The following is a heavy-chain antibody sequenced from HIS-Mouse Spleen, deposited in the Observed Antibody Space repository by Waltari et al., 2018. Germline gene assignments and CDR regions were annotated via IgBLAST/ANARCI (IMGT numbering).Heavy chain of an antibody. CDR2: IYYSGST. D-gene: IGHD6-13*01. Sequence: QLQLQESGPGLVKPSETLSLTCTVSGGSISSSSYYWCWIRQPPGKGLEWIGSIYYSGSTYYTPSLRSRVTLSVDTSKNQFSLRLSSVTAADTAVYYCAREIPYSSSWYDWYFDLWGRGTLVTVSS. J-gene: IGHJ2*01. CDR1: GGSISSSSYY. V-gene: IGHV4-39*07. CDR3: AREIPYSSSWYDWYFDL.